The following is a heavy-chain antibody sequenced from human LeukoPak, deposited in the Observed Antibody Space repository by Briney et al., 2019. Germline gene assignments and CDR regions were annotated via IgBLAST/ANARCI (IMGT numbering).Heavy chain of an antibody. CDR3: ARTIWGSYRLFDY. CDR2: IYYSGST. CDR1: GGSISSSSYY. D-gene: IGHD3-16*02. Sequence: SETLSLTCTVSGGSISSSSYYWGWLRQPPGQGLEWIGSIYYSGSTYYNPSLKSRVTISVDTSKNQFSLKLSSVTAADTAVYYCARTIWGSYRLFDYWGQGTLVTVSS. V-gene: IGHV4-39*01. J-gene: IGHJ4*02.